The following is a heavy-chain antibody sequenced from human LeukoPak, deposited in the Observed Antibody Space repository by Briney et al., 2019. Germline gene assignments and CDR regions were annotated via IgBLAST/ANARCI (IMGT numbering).Heavy chain of an antibody. Sequence: GASVKVSCKASGYTFTGYYMHWVRQAPGQGLEWMGRINPNSGGTNYAQKFQGRVTMTRDTSISTAYMELSRLRSDDTAVYYCARSIGSLPYNWFDPWGQGTLVTVSS. J-gene: IGHJ5*02. CDR2: INPNSGGT. CDR1: GYTFTGYY. V-gene: IGHV1-2*06. D-gene: IGHD1-26*01. CDR3: ARSIGSLPYNWFDP.